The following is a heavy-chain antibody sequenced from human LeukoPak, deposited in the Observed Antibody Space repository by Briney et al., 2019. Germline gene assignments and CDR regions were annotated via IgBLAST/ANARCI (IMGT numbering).Heavy chain of an antibody. Sequence: ASVKVSCKASGGTFSSYAISWVRQAPGQGLEWMGRIIPIFGTANYAQKFQGRVTITTDESTSTAYMELSSLRSEDTAVYYCARYYYDSSGYYSGFDYWGQGTLVTVSS. CDR2: IIPIFGTA. D-gene: IGHD3-22*01. V-gene: IGHV1-69*05. J-gene: IGHJ4*02. CDR3: ARYYYDSSGYYSGFDY. CDR1: GGTFSSYA.